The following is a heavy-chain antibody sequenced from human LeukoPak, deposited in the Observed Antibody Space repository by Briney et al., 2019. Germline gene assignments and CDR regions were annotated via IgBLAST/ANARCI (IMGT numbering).Heavy chain of an antibody. CDR3: TKFAHLSRNPFGELSPDAFDI. D-gene: IGHD3-10*01. CDR2: ISYDGSNK. CDR1: GFTFSSYA. Sequence: PGGSLRLSCAASGFTFSSYAMHWVRQAPGKGLEWVAVISYDGSNKYYADSVKGRFTISRDNSKNTLYLQMNSLRAEDTAVYYCTKFAHLSRNPFGELSPDAFDIWGQGTMVTVSS. J-gene: IGHJ3*02. V-gene: IGHV3-30-3*01.